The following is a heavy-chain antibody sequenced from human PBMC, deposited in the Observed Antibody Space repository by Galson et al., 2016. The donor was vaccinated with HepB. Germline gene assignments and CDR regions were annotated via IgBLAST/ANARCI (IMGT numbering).Heavy chain of an antibody. V-gene: IGHV4-59*01. CDR2: RFYSGTT. CDR3: ATTYCGADCSHVYAFDF. CDR1: GDSISNYY. J-gene: IGHJ3*01. D-gene: IGHD2-21*01. Sequence: SETLSLTCTVPGDSISNYYCSWIRQPPGKALEWIGYRFYSGTTDYNSSLKSRVTISVDTSKNQFSLKLSSVTAADTALYYCATTYCGADCSHVYAFDFWGQGTMVTVSS.